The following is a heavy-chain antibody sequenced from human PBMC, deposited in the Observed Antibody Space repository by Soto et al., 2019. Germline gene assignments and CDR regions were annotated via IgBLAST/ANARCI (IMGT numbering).Heavy chain of an antibody. D-gene: IGHD3-3*01. J-gene: IGHJ6*03. V-gene: IGHV4-34*01. CDR3: ARVVRYYDFWGGYYKGYYYYYMDV. CDR1: GGSFSGYY. Sequence: QVQLQQWGAGLLKPSETLSLTCAVYGGSFSGYYWSWIRQPPGKGLEWIGEINHSGSTNYNPSLKSRVTISVDTSKNQFSLKLSSVTAADTAVYYCARVVRYYDFWGGYYKGYYYYYMDVWGKGTTVTVSS. CDR2: INHSGST.